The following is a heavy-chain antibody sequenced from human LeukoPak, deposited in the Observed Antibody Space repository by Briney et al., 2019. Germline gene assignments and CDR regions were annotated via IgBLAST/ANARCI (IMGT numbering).Heavy chain of an antibody. CDR3: ARGGHVLRYSDWLSSFDY. D-gene: IGHD3-9*01. J-gene: IGHJ4*02. CDR1: GYSISSGYY. V-gene: IGHV4-38-2*02. CDR2: IYHSGST. Sequence: SETLSLTCTVSGYSISSGYYWGWIRQPPGKGLEWIGSIYHSGSTYYNPSLKSRATISVVTSKNQFSLKLSSVTAADTAVYYCARGGHVLRYSDWLSSFDYWGQGTLVTVSS.